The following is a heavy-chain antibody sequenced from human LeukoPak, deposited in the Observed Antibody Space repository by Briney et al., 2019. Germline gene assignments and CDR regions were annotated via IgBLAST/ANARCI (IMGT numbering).Heavy chain of an antibody. J-gene: IGHJ5*02. Sequence: ASVKVFCKASGYTFTGYYMHWVRQAPGQGLEWMGWINPNSGGTNYAQKLQGRVTMTTDTSTSTAYMELRSLRSDDTAVYYCARDIEDMRWFDPWGQGTLVTVSS. V-gene: IGHV1-2*02. CDR3: ARDIEDMRWFDP. CDR1: GYTFTGYY. CDR2: INPNSGGT. D-gene: IGHD2-15*01.